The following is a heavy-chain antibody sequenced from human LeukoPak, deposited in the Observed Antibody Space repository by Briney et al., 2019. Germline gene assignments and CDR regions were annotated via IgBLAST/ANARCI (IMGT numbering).Heavy chain of an antibody. J-gene: IGHJ4*02. V-gene: IGHV1-2*02. CDR1: GYTITGYY. Sequence: ASVKVSCKAFGYTITGYYIHWVRQAPGQGLEWMGWINPISGGTNYAEKFQGRVTTTRDTSINTAYMEVTRLTSDDTAVYYCAREDGSFDYWGQGTLVIVSS. CDR2: INPISGGT. CDR3: AREDGSFDY. D-gene: IGHD5-24*01.